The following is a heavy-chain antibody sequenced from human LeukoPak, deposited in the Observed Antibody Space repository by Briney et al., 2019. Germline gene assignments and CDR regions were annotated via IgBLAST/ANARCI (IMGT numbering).Heavy chain of an antibody. Sequence: GGSLRLSCAASGFTFRSAWMSWVRQAPGKGLEWVGRIKSKDYGETTDYAAPVKGRFTISRDDSKNTLYLQMNSRQTDDTALYYCTTDAAVIAAAGTGPYWGQGTLVTVSS. CDR2: IKSKDYGETT. D-gene: IGHD6-13*01. CDR1: GFTFRSAW. CDR3: TTDAAVIAAAGTGPY. V-gene: IGHV3-15*01. J-gene: IGHJ4*02.